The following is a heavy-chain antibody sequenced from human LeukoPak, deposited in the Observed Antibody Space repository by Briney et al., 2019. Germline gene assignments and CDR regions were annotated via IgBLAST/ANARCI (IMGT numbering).Heavy chain of an antibody. CDR1: GGSISSSSYY. D-gene: IGHD2-2*01. CDR3: ARDKGYCSSTSCSNWFDP. V-gene: IGHV4-39*07. CDR2: IYYSGST. Sequence: SETLSLTCTVSGGSISSSSYYWGWIRQPPGKGLEWIGSIYYSGSTNYNPSLKSRVTISVDTSKNQFSLKLSSVTAADTAVYYCARDKGYCSSTSCSNWFDPWGQGTLVTVSS. J-gene: IGHJ5*02.